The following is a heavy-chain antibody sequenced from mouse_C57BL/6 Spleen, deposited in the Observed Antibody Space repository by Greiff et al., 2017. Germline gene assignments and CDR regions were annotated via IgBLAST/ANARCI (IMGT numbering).Heavy chain of an antibody. CDR3: GYGSTYWYFDV. V-gene: IGHV1-7*01. Sequence: VQLQQSGAELAKPGASVKLSCKASGYTFTSYWMHWVKQRPGQGLEWIGYINPSSGYTKYNQKFKDKATLTADKSSSTAYMQLSSLPYEDSAVYYCGYGSTYWYFDVWGTGTTVTVSS. CDR1: GYTFTSYW. D-gene: IGHD1-1*01. CDR2: INPSSGYT. J-gene: IGHJ1*03.